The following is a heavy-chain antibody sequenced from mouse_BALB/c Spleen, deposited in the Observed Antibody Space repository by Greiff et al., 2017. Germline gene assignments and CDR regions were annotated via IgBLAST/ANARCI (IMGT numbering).Heavy chain of an antibody. CDR1: GFTFSSYT. CDR3: TRGTVFDY. V-gene: IGHV5-6-4*01. CDR2: ISSGGSYT. J-gene: IGHJ2*01. D-gene: IGHD5-1*01. Sequence: EVMLVESGGGLVKPGGSLKLSCAASGFTFSSYTMSWVRQTPEKRLEWVATISSGGSYTYYPDSVKGRFTISRDNAKNTLYLQMSSLKSEDTAMYYCTRGTVFDYWGQGTTLTVSS.